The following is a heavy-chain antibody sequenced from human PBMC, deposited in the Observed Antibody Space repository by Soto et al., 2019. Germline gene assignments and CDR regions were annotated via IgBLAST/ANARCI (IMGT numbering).Heavy chain of an antibody. CDR2: IFSNDEK. CDR3: ARAVGLRRYYYGMDV. V-gene: IGHV2-26*01. Sequence: SGPTLVNPTETLTLTCTVSGFSLSHARMGVSWIRQPPGKALEWLAHIFSNDEKSYSTSLKSRLTISKDTSKSQVVLTMTNMDPVDTATYYCARAVGLRRYYYGMDVWGQGTTVTVSS. D-gene: IGHD4-17*01. CDR1: GFSLSHARMG. J-gene: IGHJ6*02.